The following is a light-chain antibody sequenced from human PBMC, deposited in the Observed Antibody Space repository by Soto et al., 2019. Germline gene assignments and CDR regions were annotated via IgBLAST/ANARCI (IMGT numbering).Light chain of an antibody. J-gene: IGKJ1*01. CDR2: GAS. Sequence: IVLTHSPGTLSLAPGERGSLSCRASQSVSNNYLALYQQKTGQAPRLLIYGASNRATGIPDRFSGTGSATTLTLTIRRPEPEAFAVYSCQQYGSSGTFGQGTQVDIK. CDR3: QQYGSSGT. V-gene: IGKV3-20*01. CDR1: QSVSNNY.